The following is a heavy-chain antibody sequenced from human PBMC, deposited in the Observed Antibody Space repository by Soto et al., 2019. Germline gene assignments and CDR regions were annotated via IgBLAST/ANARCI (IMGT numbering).Heavy chain of an antibody. CDR3: AREPDYYDSSGYYFVYFQH. J-gene: IGHJ1*01. V-gene: IGHV1-69*13. CDR2: IIPIFGTA. D-gene: IGHD3-22*01. CDR1: GPSFTEYY. Sequence: SVRVSFQASGPSFTEYYLGWVRPATRKGLEWMGGIIPIFGTANYAQKFQGRVTITADESTSTAYMELSSLRSEDTAVYYCAREPDYYDSSGYYFVYFQHWGQGTLVTGSS.